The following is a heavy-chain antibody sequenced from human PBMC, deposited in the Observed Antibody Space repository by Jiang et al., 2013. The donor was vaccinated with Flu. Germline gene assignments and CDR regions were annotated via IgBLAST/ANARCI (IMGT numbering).Heavy chain of an antibody. V-gene: IGHV3-30-3*01. J-gene: IGHJ4*02. CDR2: ISYGGSDK. Sequence: VQLLESGGGVVQPGGSLRLSCSASGFTFSSYAIHWVRQAPGKGLEWVAVISYGGSDKYYADSVKGRFTISRDNSKNTLYLQMNSLRAEDTAVYYCARDPDRSGYDYGDYEDDYWAREPWSPSPQ. CDR3: ARDPDRSGYDYGDYEDDY. D-gene: IGHD4-17*01. CDR1: GFTFSSYA.